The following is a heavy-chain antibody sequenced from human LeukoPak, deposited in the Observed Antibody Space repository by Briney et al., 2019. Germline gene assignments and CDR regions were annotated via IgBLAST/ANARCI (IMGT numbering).Heavy chain of an antibody. CDR1: GFTFSSYE. CDR2: ISSSGGTI. V-gene: IGHV3-48*03. Sequence: PGGSLRLSCAASGFTFSSYEMKWVRQAPGKGLQWVSYISSSGGTIYYADSVKGRFTISRDNAKNSLYLQMNSLRVEDTAVYYCARAIGDFGRYGVDVWGQGTTITVFS. D-gene: IGHD4-17*01. J-gene: IGHJ6*02. CDR3: ARAIGDFGRYGVDV.